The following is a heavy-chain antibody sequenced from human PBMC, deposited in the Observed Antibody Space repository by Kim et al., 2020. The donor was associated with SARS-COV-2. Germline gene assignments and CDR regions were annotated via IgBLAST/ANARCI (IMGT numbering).Heavy chain of an antibody. D-gene: IGHD6-13*01. CDR2: IYYSGST. CDR1: GGSISSYY. V-gene: IGHV4-59*08. CDR3: ARFGGIASDYFDY. Sequence: SETLSLTCTVSGGSISSYYWSWIRQPPGKGLEWIGYIYYSGSTNYNPSLKSRVTISVDTSKNQFSLKLSSVTAADTAVYYCARFGGIASDYFDYWGQGTLVTVSS. J-gene: IGHJ4*02.